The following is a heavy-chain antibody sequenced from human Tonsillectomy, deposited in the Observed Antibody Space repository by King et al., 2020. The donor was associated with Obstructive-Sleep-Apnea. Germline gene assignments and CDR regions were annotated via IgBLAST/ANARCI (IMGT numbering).Heavy chain of an antibody. V-gene: IGHV5-10-1*01. CDR1: GYSFSSYW. D-gene: IGHD2-2*01. Sequence: QLVQSGAELKKPGESLRISCKGSGYSFSSYWITWVRQLPGKGLEWMGSIDPSDSYTNYSPSFQGHVTISADKSITTAYLQWSSLKASDTAMYYCTRHDASEIYYYGMDVWGQGTTVTVSS. CDR2: IDPSDSYT. CDR3: TRHDASEIYYYGMDV. J-gene: IGHJ6*02.